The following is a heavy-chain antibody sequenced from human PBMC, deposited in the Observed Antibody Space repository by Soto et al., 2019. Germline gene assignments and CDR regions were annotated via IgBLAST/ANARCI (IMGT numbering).Heavy chain of an antibody. V-gene: IGHV4-4*02. CDR2: IFHDGTA. D-gene: IGHD2-8*01. Sequence: SETLSLTCAVSGVSIISGNWWTWVRQTPQRGLEYIGEIFHDGTANYYPSFERRVAISVDTSKNQFSLKLTSVTAADTAIYFCARLVYDTRLNYMYFDFWGQGALVTVSS. J-gene: IGHJ4*02. CDR1: GVSIISGNW. CDR3: ARLVYDTRLNYMYFDF.